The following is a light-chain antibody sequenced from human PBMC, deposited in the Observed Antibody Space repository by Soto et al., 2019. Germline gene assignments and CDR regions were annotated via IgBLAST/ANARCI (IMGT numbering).Light chain of an antibody. V-gene: IGKV3-11*01. CDR3: QQRSNWPPQIT. J-gene: IGKJ5*01. CDR1: QSVSSY. Sequence: EIVLTQSPATLSLSPGERATLSCRASQSVSSYLAWYQQKPGQAPRLLIYDASNRATGIPARFSGSGSGTDFTLTISGLEPEDFAVYYCQQRSNWPPQITFGQGTRREIK. CDR2: DAS.